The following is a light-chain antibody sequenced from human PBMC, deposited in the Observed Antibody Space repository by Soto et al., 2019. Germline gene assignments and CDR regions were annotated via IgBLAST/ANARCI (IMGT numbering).Light chain of an antibody. CDR2: GAS. Sequence: EIVMTQSPATLSVSPGESATLSCRASQSISSELAWYQQKPGQPPRLLIYGASTRATGVSARFTGSGSGSDFTLTISGLQSEEFAVYYCQQGHNWPLSLGQGTRLEI. J-gene: IGKJ2*01. V-gene: IGKV3-15*01. CDR3: QQGHNWPLS. CDR1: QSISSE.